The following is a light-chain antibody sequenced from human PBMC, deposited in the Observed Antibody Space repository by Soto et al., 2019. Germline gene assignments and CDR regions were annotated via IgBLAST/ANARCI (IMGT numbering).Light chain of an antibody. CDR3: QSYDSSLSGYV. V-gene: IGLV1-40*01. Sequence: QSVLTQPPSVSGAPGQRVTISCTGSSSNIGAGYDVHWYQQIPGTAPKLLIYGNNNRPSGVPDRFSGSKSGTSASLAITGLQADDEADYYCQSYDSSLSGYVFGSGTKVTVL. CDR2: GNN. CDR1: SSNIGAGYD. J-gene: IGLJ1*01.